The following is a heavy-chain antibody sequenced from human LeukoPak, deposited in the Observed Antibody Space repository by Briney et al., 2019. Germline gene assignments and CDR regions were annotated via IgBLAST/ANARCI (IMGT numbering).Heavy chain of an antibody. CDR3: ARTRGAGPGGHFDY. CDR1: GFSFSDNY. V-gene: IGHV3-11*03. D-gene: IGHD6-19*01. Sequence: PGGSLRLSCAASGFSFSDNYMSWIRQAPGKGLEWVSYISNSGSYTNYPDSVKGRFTISRDNAKNSLHLQMNSLRDEDTAMYYCARTRGAGPGGHFDYWAREPWSPSPQ. CDR2: ISNSGSYT. J-gene: IGHJ4*02.